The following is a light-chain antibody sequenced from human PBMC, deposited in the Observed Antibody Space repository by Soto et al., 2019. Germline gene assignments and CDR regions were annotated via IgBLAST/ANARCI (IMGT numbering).Light chain of an antibody. J-gene: IGKJ1*01. CDR3: QQRTSWPWT. V-gene: IGKV3D-11*01. CDR1: QDIYNS. Sequence: EIVLTQSQATLSFAPGDGATLACRARQDIYNSLSWYQQRPGQAPRLLIYDASTMTTGIPARFRGGGSGTDLTLNISILWPEDFAIYYCQQRTSWPWTFGQGTKVEIK. CDR2: DAS.